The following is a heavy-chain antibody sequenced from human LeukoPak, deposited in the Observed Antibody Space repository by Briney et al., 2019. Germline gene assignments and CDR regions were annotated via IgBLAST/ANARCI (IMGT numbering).Heavy chain of an antibody. D-gene: IGHD2-15*01. CDR3: ARGADIVVVVAATGSYWFDP. CDR2: INAGNGNT. J-gene: IGHJ5*02. Sequence: ASVKVSCKASGYTFTSYAMHWVRQAPGQRLEWMGWINAGNGNTKYSQEFQGRVTISRDTSASTAYMELSSLRSEDTAVYYCARGADIVVVVAATGSYWFDPWGQGTLVTVSS. V-gene: IGHV1-3*03. CDR1: GYTFTSYA.